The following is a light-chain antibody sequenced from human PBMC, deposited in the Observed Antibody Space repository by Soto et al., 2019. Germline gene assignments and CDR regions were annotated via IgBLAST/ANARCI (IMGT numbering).Light chain of an antibody. V-gene: IGKV1-9*01. CDR3: LHLNSYSPDT. CDR2: AAS. Sequence: DIQLTQSPSFLSASVGDRVTITCRASQGISSYLAWYQQKPWTAPKLLIFAASTLQNGVPSRFSGSGSGTEFTLTISSLQPEDFATYFCLHLNSYSPDTFGPGTKVDIK. CDR1: QGISSY. J-gene: IGKJ3*01.